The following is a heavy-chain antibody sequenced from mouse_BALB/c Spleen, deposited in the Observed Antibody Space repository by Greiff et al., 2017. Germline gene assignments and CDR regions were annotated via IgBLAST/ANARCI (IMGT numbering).Heavy chain of an antibody. J-gene: IGHJ4*01. V-gene: IGHV5-6-3*01. D-gene: IGHD1-1*01. Sequence: EVKLMESGGGLVQPGGSLKLSCAASGFTFSSYGMSWVRQTPDKRLELVATINSNGGSTYYPDSVKGRFTISRDNAKNTLYLQMSSLKSEDTAMYYCARDRDYGSSYAMDYWGQGTSVTVSS. CDR2: INSNGGST. CDR3: ARDRDYGSSYAMDY. CDR1: GFTFSSYG.